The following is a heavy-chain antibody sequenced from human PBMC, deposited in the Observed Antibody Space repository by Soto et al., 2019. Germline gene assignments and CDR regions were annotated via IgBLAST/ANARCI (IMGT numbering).Heavy chain of an antibody. D-gene: IGHD3-10*01. V-gene: IGHV3-66*01. Sequence: EVQLVESGGGLVQPGGSLRLSCAASGFSVSDNYMSWVRQAPGKGLEWVSVIYNSGNIHYADSVRGRFTVSRDNSENTLYLQMTSLRGEDTAVYYCARAHHVASGGLGWGQGTLVAVSS. CDR2: IYNSGNI. J-gene: IGHJ4*02. CDR3: ARAHHVASGGLG. CDR1: GFSVSDNY.